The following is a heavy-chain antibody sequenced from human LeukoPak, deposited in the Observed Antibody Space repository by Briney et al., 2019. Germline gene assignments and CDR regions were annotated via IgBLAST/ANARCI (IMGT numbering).Heavy chain of an antibody. V-gene: IGHV3-23*01. CDR1: GFTFSSYA. CDR3: AKSGGSGYFYLFDY. D-gene: IGHD3-10*01. J-gene: IGHJ4*02. CDR2: VSDAGGSA. Sequence: GGSLRLSCAASGFTFSSYAMSWVRQAPGKGLEWASAVSDAGGSAYYADSVRGQFIISRDNSKNTLYLQMNSLRAEDTAVYYCAKSGGSGYFYLFDYWGRGTLVTVSS.